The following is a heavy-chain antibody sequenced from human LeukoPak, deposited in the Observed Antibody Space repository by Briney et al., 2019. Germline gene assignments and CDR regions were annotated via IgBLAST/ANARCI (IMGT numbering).Heavy chain of an antibody. J-gene: IGHJ4*02. V-gene: IGHV1-2*02. Sequence: ASVKVSCKASGYTFTGYYMHWVRQAPGQGLEWMGWINPNSGGTNYAQKFQGRVTMTRDTSISTAYMELSRLRSDDTAVYYCARSPGGGSWYLKWGQGTLVTVSS. CDR1: GYTFTGYY. CDR3: ARSPGGGSWYLK. D-gene: IGHD6-13*01. CDR2: INPNSGGT.